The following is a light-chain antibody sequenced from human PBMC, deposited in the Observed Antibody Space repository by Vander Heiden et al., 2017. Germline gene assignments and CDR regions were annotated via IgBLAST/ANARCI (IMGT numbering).Light chain of an antibody. CDR3: SSDTSSLTRV. Sequence: QSALTQPASVSGSPGQSITISCTGTSSDVGAYNYVSWYQQHPGKAPKVMISDVSKRPSGVSNRFSGSKSGNTASLTISGLQAEDEADYYCSSDTSSLTRVFGSGTKVTVL. J-gene: IGLJ1*01. CDR1: SSDVGAYNY. V-gene: IGLV2-14*01. CDR2: DVS.